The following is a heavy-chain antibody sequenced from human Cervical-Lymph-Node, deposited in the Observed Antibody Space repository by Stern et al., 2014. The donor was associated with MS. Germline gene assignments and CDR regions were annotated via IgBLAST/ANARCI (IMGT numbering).Heavy chain of an antibody. CDR2: IFPVFGTP. Sequence: QVQLGQSGAEVTKPGSSVTVSCKASGGTFSKFPSSWVRQAPGQVLEWMGGIFPVFGTPTYAQEFRGSVTITADVSTSTVYMELSSLRSDDTAVYYCALSSETSDRWYSLGYDLWGQGTLVTVSS. J-gene: IGHJ5*02. D-gene: IGHD6-13*01. CDR1: GGTFSKFP. CDR3: ALSSETSDRWYSLGYDL. V-gene: IGHV1-69*01.